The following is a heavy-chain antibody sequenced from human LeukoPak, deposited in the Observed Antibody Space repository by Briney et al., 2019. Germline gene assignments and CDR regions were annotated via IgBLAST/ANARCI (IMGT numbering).Heavy chain of an antibody. D-gene: IGHD6-13*01. CDR1: GGSFSGYY. Sequence: SETLSLTCAVYGGSFSGYYWSWIRQPPGKGLEWIGEINHSGSTNYNPSLKSRVTISVDTSKNQFSLRLSSVTAADTAVYYCARGRYLTTGGGAAAGFLDYWGQGTLVTVSS. J-gene: IGHJ4*02. CDR2: INHSGST. V-gene: IGHV4-34*01. CDR3: ARGRYLTTGGGAAAGFLDY.